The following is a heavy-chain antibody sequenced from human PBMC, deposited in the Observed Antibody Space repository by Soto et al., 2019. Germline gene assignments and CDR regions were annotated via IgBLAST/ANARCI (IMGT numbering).Heavy chain of an antibody. CDR1: GGSIDSHY. CDR2: VHYTGST. Sequence: QVQLQESGPGLVKPSETLSLTCSVSGGSIDSHYWTWIRQSPGNGLEWIGYVHYTGSTNQNPSLKSRVTQAVHSSKNQFSLKLRSVTAADTAVYYCARVRLPSYWYFDLWGPGTLVTVSS. J-gene: IGHJ2*01. V-gene: IGHV4-59*11. CDR3: ARVRLPSYWYFDL. D-gene: IGHD4-17*01.